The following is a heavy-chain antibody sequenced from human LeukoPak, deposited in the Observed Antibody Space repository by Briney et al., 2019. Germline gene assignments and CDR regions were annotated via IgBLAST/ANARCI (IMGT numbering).Heavy chain of an antibody. V-gene: IGHV3-66*01. CDR1: GFTVSSNY. CDR3: AREGVSGWYHSYYYGMDV. D-gene: IGHD6-19*01. CDR2: IYSGGST. Sequence: PGGSLRLSCAASGFTVSSNYMSWVRQAPGKGLEWVSVIYSGGSTYYADSVKGRFTISRDNSKNTLYLQMNSLRAEDTAVYYCAREGVSGWYHSYYYGMDVWGQGTTVTVSS. J-gene: IGHJ6*02.